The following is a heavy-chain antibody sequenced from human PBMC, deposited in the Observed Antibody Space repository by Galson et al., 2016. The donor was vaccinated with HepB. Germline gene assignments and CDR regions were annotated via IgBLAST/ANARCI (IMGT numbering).Heavy chain of an antibody. CDR1: GFTFSSYG. CDR2: IWYDGSNK. Sequence: SLRLSCAASGFTFSSYGMHWVRQAPGKGLEWVAAIWYDGSNKYYGDSVKGRFTISRDNSKNTVYLQMNSLRAEDTAVYYCTRGVGGFDYWGQGTLVTVSS. CDR3: TRGVGGFDY. D-gene: IGHD3-10*01. J-gene: IGHJ4*02. V-gene: IGHV3-33*01.